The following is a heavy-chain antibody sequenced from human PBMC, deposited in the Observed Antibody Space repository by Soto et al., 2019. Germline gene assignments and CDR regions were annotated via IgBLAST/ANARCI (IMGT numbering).Heavy chain of an antibody. D-gene: IGHD3-10*01. V-gene: IGHV4-34*01. CDR1: GGSFSGYY. Sequence: LSLTCAVYGGSFSGYYWSWIRQPPGKGLEWIGEINHSGSTNYNPSLKSRVTISVDTSKNQFSLKLSSVTAADTAVYYCARRYYGSGSTHLDYWGQGTLVTVSS. J-gene: IGHJ4*02. CDR3: ARRYYGSGSTHLDY. CDR2: INHSGST.